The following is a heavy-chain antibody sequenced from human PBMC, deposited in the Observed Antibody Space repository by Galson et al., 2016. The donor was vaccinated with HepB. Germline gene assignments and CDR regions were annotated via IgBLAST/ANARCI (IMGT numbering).Heavy chain of an antibody. CDR3: VRGASLVRMVRMAWFDL. D-gene: IGHD3-10*01. CDR2: KYYSGGA. CDR1: GGSIISSSHY. J-gene: IGHJ5*02. V-gene: IGHV4-39*07. Sequence: SETLSLTCTMSGGSIISSSHYWGWVRQAPGKGLEWIGTKYYSGGAFYNPSLRGRVTISADTSKNQFSLTLTSVTAADTALYYCVRGASLVRMVRMAWFDLWGQGTQVTVSS.